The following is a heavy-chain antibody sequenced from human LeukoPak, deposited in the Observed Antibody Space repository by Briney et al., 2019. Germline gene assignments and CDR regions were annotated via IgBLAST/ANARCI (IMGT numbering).Heavy chain of an antibody. V-gene: IGHV1-46*01. J-gene: IGHJ6*02. Sequence: ASVKVSCKASGYTFTSYYMHWVRQAPGQGLEWMGIINPSGGSTSYAQKFQGRVTMTRDTSTSTVYMELSSLRSEDTAVYYCARANYGGNGAYYYYGMDVWGQGTTVTVSS. D-gene: IGHD4-23*01. CDR3: ARANYGGNGAYYYYGMDV. CDR1: GYTFTSYY. CDR2: INPSGGST.